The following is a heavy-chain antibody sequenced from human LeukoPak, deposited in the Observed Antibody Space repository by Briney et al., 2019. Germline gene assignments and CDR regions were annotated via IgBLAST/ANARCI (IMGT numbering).Heavy chain of an antibody. CDR3: ARDLVGGSITMINY. J-gene: IGHJ4*02. D-gene: IGHD3-22*01. CDR1: GFTFSSYS. Sequence: GGSLRLSCAASGFTFSSYSMNWVRQAPGKGLEWVAVISYDGSNTYYADSVKGRFTISRDNSKNTLYLQMNSLRAEDTAVYYCARDLVGGSITMINYWGQGTLVTVSS. V-gene: IGHV3-30*03. CDR2: ISYDGSNT.